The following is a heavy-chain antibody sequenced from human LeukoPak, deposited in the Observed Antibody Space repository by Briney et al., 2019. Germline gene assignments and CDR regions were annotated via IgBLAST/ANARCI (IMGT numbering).Heavy chain of an antibody. CDR2: IQFDGSDK. D-gene: IGHD2-2*01. J-gene: IGHJ4*02. CDR1: GFIFSTYG. V-gene: IGHV3-30*02. Sequence: TGGSLRLSCAASGFIFSTYGMHWVRQAPGKGLEWVAFIQFDGSDKYYADSVKGRFTISRNNSKNTLYLQMNSLRPEDTSVYYCAKDQQLQPFHYWGQGTLVTVSS. CDR3: AKDQQLQPFHY.